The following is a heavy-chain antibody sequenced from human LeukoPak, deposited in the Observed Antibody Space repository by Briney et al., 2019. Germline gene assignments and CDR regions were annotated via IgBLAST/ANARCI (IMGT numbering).Heavy chain of an antibody. V-gene: IGHV4-34*01. D-gene: IGHD3-3*01. J-gene: IGHJ4*02. CDR1: GGSFSGYY. CDR2: INHSGST. Sequence: SETLSLTCAVYGGSFSGYYWSWIRQPPGNGLEWIGEINHSGSTNYNPSLKSRVTISVDTSKNQFSLKLSSVTAADTAVYYCARGVITIFGVVATHDYWGQGTLVTVSS. CDR3: ARGVITIFGVVATHDY.